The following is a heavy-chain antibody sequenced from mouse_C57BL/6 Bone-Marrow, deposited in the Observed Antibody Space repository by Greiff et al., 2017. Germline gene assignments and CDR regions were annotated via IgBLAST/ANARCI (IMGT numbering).Heavy chain of an antibody. V-gene: IGHV1-69*01. CDR3: ANLLAY. Sequence: VQLQQSGAELVMPGASVKLSCKASGYTFTSSWMHWVKQRPGQGLEWIGEIDPSDSYTNYNQKFKGKSTLTVDKSSSTAYMQLSSLTSEDSAVYYCANLLAYWGQGTLVTVSA. J-gene: IGHJ3*01. CDR1: GYTFTSSW. CDR2: IDPSDSYT.